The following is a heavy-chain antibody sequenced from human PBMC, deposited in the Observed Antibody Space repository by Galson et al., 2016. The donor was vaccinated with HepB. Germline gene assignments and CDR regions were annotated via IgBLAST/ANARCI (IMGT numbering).Heavy chain of an antibody. V-gene: IGHV1-8*01. CDR2: MNPNSGNT. CDR1: GYTFTSYD. CDR3: ARGPLGSGSYNNKFDS. J-gene: IGHJ4*02. D-gene: IGHD3-10*01. Sequence: SVKVSCKASGYTFTSYDTNWVRQAPGQGLEWMGWMNPNSGNTGFAPTFQGRVSMTRDNSISTAYSELNSLTSEDTAIYYCARGPLGSGSYNNKFDSWGQGTLVTVSS.